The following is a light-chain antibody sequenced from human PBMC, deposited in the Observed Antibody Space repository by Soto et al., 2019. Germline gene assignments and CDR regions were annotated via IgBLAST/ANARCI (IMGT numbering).Light chain of an antibody. CDR1: SSDVGGYNY. V-gene: IGLV2-14*01. CDR2: DVS. Sequence: QSALTQPASVSGSPGQSITISCTGTSSDVGGYNYVSWYQQHPGKAPKLMIYDVSNRPSGVSNRFSGSKSGNTASLTISGLQAEDESDYYCSSYTISSTLYVFGPGTKLTVL. J-gene: IGLJ1*01. CDR3: SSYTISSTLYV.